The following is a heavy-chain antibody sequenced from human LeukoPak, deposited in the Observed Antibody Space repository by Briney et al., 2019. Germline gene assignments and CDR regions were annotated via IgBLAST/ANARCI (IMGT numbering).Heavy chain of an antibody. V-gene: IGHV3-23*01. CDR2: ISGSGGST. CDR3: AKVAAYYYRSGSYGY. CDR1: GFTFSSYA. D-gene: IGHD3-10*01. J-gene: IGHJ4*02. Sequence: PGGSLRLSCAASGFTFSSYAMSWVRQAPGKGLAWVSVISGSGGSTYYGDSVKGRFTISRDNSKNTLFLQMNSLRAEDTAVYYCAKVAAYYYRSGSYGYWGQGTLVTVSS.